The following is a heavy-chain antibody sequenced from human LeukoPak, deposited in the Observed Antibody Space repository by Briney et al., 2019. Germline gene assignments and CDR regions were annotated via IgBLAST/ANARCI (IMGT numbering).Heavy chain of an antibody. CDR1: GFNFIDYS. V-gene: IGHV3-48*01. CDR3: ARDHRYAFDN. J-gene: IGHJ4*01. D-gene: IGHD5-12*01. Sequence: PGGSLRLSCAASGFNFIDYSMNWVRQAPGKGLEWISYIGISSGNTKYADFVKGRFTISRDKARNSLYLQMNSLRVEDTAVYYCARDHRYAFDNWGHGTLVTVSS. CDR2: IGISSGNT.